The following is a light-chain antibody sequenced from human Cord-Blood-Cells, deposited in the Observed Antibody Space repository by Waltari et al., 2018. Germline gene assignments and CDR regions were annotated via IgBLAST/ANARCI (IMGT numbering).Light chain of an antibody. CDR3: QQYGSSPLWT. CDR2: GAS. J-gene: IGKJ1*01. CDR1: QRVSSTY. V-gene: IGKV3-20*01. Sequence: IELTQSPGTLSLSSGEGATVSCRAGQRVSSTYLACYQQKPGQAPRLLIYGASSSATGIPGGFSGGGSGPDFTLTISRLEPEDFAVYYCQQYGSSPLWTVGQGTKVEIK.